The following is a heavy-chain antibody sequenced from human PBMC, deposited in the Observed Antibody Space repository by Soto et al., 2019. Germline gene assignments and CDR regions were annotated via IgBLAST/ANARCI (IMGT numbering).Heavy chain of an antibody. CDR3: AEDYVSSRGSGSSLLGDYYYYYYMDV. Sequence: QVQLVESGGGVVQPGGSLRLSCAASGFIFSSYGMHWVRQAPGKGLEWVAVISYDGSDKYYADSVEGRFTISRDNSKNTVYLQMNSLRAEDTAVYYCAEDYVSSRGSGSSLLGDYYYYYYMDVWGKGTTVTVSS. J-gene: IGHJ6*03. CDR1: GFIFSSYG. D-gene: IGHD2-15*01. CDR2: ISYDGSDK. V-gene: IGHV3-30*18.